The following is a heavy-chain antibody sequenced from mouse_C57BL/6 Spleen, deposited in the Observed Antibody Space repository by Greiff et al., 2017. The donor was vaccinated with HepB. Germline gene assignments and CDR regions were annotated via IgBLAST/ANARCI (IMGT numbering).Heavy chain of an antibody. J-gene: IGHJ4*01. D-gene: IGHD5-1*01. CDR2: IWTGGGT. V-gene: IGHV2-9-1*01. CDR1: GFSLTSYA. CDR3: ARKKESLLGGDAMDY. Sequence: QVQLKESGPGLVAPSQSLSITCTVSGFSLTSYAISWVRQPPGKGLEWLGVIWTGGGTKYNSALKSRLSISKDNSKSQVFLKMNSLQTDDTARYYCARKKESLLGGDAMDYWGQGTSVTVSS.